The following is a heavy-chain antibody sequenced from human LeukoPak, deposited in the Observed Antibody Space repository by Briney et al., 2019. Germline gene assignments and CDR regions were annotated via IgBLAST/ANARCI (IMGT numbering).Heavy chain of an antibody. Sequence: GRSLRLSCATSGFTFSSCAMHWVRQAPGKGLEWVAVISYDGKNKYYADSVQGRFTISRDNSKNTLYLQMNSLRAEDTAVYCCARSYHYDSSGYHLMVLDYWGQGTLVTVSS. J-gene: IGHJ4*02. CDR1: GFTFSSCA. V-gene: IGHV3-30*04. CDR3: ARSYHYDSSGYHLMVLDY. CDR2: ISYDGKNK. D-gene: IGHD3-22*01.